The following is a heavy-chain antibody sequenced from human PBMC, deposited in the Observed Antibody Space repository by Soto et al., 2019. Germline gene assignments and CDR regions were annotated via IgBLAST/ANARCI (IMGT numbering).Heavy chain of an antibody. CDR2: IYYTGNT. CDR1: GGSIGSGDYY. J-gene: IGHJ4*02. D-gene: IGHD1-26*01. Sequence: QVQLKESGPGLVKPSQTLSLTCSVSGGSIGSGDYYWSWVRQSPGKGLEWIGYIYYTGNTYYNPSLGSRVTFSVDTSQNQLSLRLSYVTVADTAVYYCARDSRRRADSGTRPLYYFDYWGQGTLVTVSS. V-gene: IGHV4-30-4*01. CDR3: ARDSRRRADSGTRPLYYFDY.